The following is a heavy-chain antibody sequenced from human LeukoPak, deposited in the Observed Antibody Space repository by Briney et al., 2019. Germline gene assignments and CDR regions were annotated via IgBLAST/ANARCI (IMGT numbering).Heavy chain of an antibody. V-gene: IGHV1-8*02. J-gene: IGHJ4*02. CDR2: MNPNSGNT. CDR3: ARIDYDFWSGYYWYMEAASGYFDY. CDR1: GYTFTSYG. Sequence: ASVKVSCKASGYTFTSYGINWVRQATGQGLEWMGWMNPNSGNTGYAQKFQGRVTMTRNTSISTAYMELSSLRSEDTAVYYCARIDYDFWSGYYWYMEAASGYFDYWGQGTLVTVSS. D-gene: IGHD3-3*01.